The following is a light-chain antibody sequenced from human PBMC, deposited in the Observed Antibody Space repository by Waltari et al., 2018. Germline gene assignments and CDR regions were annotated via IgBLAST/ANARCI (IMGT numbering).Light chain of an antibody. Sequence: SVLTQXPXVSGAPGQXXTISXXGXXXXIGAGXDVHXYQQLPGTAPKLLIYGNXXRPSGVPDRFSGSKSGTSASLAIPGLQAEXXADYYCQXXDSSLSGXXXGGGTKLTVL. CDR3: QXXDSSLSGXX. CDR1: XXXIGAGXD. J-gene: IGLJ3*02. CDR2: GNX. V-gene: IGLV1-40*01.